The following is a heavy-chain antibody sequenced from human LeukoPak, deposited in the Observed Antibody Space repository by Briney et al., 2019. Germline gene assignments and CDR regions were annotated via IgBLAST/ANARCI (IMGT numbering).Heavy chain of an antibody. J-gene: IGHJ4*02. CDR3: ARAGGTYYDFWSGGYFDY. CDR1: GFTFSSYS. V-gene: IGHV3-21*01. D-gene: IGHD3-3*01. Sequence: GGSLRLSCAASGFTFSSYSMNWVRQAPGKGLEWVSSISSSSSYKYYADSVKGRFTISRDNAKNSLYLQMNSLRAEDTAVYYCARAGGTYYDFWSGGYFDYWGQGTLVTVSS. CDR2: ISSSSSYK.